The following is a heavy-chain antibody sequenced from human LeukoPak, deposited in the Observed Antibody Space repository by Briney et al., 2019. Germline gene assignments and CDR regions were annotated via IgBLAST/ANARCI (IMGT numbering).Heavy chain of an antibody. J-gene: IGHJ4*02. CDR2: IYHSGST. Sequence: PSETLSLTCTVSGYSISSGYYWGWIRQPPGKGLEWIGSIYHSGSTYYNPSLKSRVTISVDTSKNQFSLKLSSVTAADTAVYYCASRDGYNFDYWGQGTLVTVSS. D-gene: IGHD5-24*01. CDR3: ASRDGYNFDY. V-gene: IGHV4-38-2*02. CDR1: GYSISSGYY.